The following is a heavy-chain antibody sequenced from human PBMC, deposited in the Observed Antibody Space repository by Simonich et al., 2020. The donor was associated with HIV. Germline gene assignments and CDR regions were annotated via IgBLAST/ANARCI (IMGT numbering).Heavy chain of an antibody. CDR1: GGSISSSSNY. D-gene: IGHD6-13*01. CDR3: ARPDSSSYWYFDL. V-gene: IGHV4-39*01. Sequence: QLQLQESGPGLVKPSETLSLTCTVSGGSISSSSNYWGWIRQPPGKGLEWIGSIYYSGSTYYNPSLKSGVTISVDTSKNQFSLKLSSVTAADTAVYYCARPDSSSYWYFDLWGRGTLVTVSS. J-gene: IGHJ2*01. CDR2: IYYSGST.